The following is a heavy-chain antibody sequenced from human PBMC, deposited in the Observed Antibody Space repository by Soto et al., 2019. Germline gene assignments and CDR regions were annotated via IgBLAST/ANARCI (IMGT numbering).Heavy chain of an antibody. D-gene: IGHD2-15*01. CDR2: IYYSGST. J-gene: IGHJ4*02. CDR1: GGSISIGDYY. Sequence: SETLSVTCTFSGGSISIGDYYWSWIRQPPGKGLEWIGYIYYSGSTYYNPSLKSRVTISVDTSKNQFSLKLSSVTAADTAVYYCARGQNLGYCNYWGQGTLVTVSS. V-gene: IGHV4-30-4*01. CDR3: ARGQNLGYCNY.